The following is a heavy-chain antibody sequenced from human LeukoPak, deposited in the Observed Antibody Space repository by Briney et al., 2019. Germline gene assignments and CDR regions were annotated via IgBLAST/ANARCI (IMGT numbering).Heavy chain of an antibody. D-gene: IGHD6-13*01. J-gene: IGHJ6*03. CDR1: GGSFSGYY. CDR2: INHSGST. CDR3: ARVSIGGSSWSYYYYMDV. Sequence: SETLSLTCAVYGGSFSGYYWSWIRQPPGKGLEWIGEINHSGSTNYNPSLKSRVTISVDTSKNQFSLKLSSVTAADTAVYYCARVSIGGSSWSYYYYMDVWGKGTTVTISS. V-gene: IGHV4-34*01.